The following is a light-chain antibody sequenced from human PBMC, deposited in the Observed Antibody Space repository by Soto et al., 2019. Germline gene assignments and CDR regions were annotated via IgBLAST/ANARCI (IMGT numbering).Light chain of an antibody. CDR2: EVI. J-gene: IGLJ1*01. CDR1: SSDVGGYNY. CDR3: SSYTSSSTLV. Sequence: QSVRTQPASVSASPGQSITISCTGTSSDVGGYNYVSWYQQHPGKAPKLIICEVINRPSGVSNRFSGSKSGNTASLTISGLQAEDEADYYCSSYTSSSTLVFGTGTKVTVL. V-gene: IGLV2-14*01.